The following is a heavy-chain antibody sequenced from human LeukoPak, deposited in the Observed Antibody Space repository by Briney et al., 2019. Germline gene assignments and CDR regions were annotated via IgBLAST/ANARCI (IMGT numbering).Heavy chain of an antibody. J-gene: IGHJ4*02. CDR3: ARAIAARPGDFDY. CDR2: IYYSGST. D-gene: IGHD6-6*01. Sequence: SETLSLTCAVSGGSISSGGYSWSWIRQPPGKGLEWIGYIYYSGSTYYNPSLKSRVTISVDTSKNQFSLKLSSVTAADTAVYYCARAIAARPGDFDYWGQGTLVTVSS. CDR1: GGSISSGGYS. V-gene: IGHV4-30-4*01.